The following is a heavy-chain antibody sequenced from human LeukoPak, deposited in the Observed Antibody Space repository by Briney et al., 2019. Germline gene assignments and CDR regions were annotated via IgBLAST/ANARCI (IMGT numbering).Heavy chain of an antibody. D-gene: IGHD1-26*01. J-gene: IGHJ4*02. CDR3: AKDGSRSGSPGYFDY. CDR1: GFTFSSYS. V-gene: IGHV3-21*01. CDR2: ISSSSSYI. Sequence: GGSLRLSCAASGFTFSSYSMNWVRQAPGKGLEWVSSISSSSSYIYYADSVKGRFTISRDNAKNSLYLQMNSLRAEDTAVYYCAKDGSRSGSPGYFDYWGQGTLVTVSS.